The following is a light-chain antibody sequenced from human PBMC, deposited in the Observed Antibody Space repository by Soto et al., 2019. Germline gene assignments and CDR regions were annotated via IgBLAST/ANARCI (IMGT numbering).Light chain of an antibody. Sequence: QSALTQPASVSGSPGQSITISCTGTSSDVGGSNYVSWYQQHPGKAPKLMIYDVSKRPSGVSNRFSGSKSGNTASLTISGLEPEDEAEYYCCSYTYTGTIIYVFGAGTKLTVL. CDR1: SSDVGGSNY. V-gene: IGLV2-14*01. J-gene: IGLJ1*01. CDR2: DVS. CDR3: CSYTYTGTIIYV.